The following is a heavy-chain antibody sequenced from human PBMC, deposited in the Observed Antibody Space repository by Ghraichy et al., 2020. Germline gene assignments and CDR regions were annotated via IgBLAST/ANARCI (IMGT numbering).Heavy chain of an antibody. CDR1: GFTFSSYW. J-gene: IGHJ4*02. CDR2: IKQDGSEK. CDR3: ARDGSGSYPFDY. Sequence: ESLNISCAASGFTFSSYWMSWVRQAPGKGLEWVANIKQDGSEKYYVDSVKGRFTISRDNAKNSLYLQMNSLRAEDTAVYYCARDGSGSYPFDYWGQGTLVTVSS. V-gene: IGHV3-7*01. D-gene: IGHD1-26*01.